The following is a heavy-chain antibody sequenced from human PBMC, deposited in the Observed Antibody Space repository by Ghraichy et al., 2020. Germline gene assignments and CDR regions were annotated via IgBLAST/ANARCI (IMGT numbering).Heavy chain of an antibody. CDR2: IYYSGST. V-gene: IGHV4-39*01. Sequence: SQTLSLTCTVSGGSISSSSYYWGWIRQPPGKGLEWIGRIYYSGSTYYNPSLKSRVTISVDTSKNQFSLNLSSVTAADTAVYYCARSHYYDSSAYYNLPAYWYFDLWGRGTLVTVSS. CDR3: ARSHYYDSSAYYNLPAYWYFDL. D-gene: IGHD3-22*01. CDR1: GGSISSSSYY. J-gene: IGHJ2*01.